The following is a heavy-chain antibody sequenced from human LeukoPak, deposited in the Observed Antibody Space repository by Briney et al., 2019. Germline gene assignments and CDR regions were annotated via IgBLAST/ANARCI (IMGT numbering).Heavy chain of an antibody. Sequence: SETLSLTCTVSGGSISSSSYYWGWIRQPPGKGLEWIGSIYYSGSTYYNPSLKSRVTISVDTSKNQFSLKLSSVTAADTAVYYCARDSTVAGSGGDYWGQGTLVTVSS. J-gene: IGHJ4*02. CDR1: GGSISSSSYY. CDR3: ARDSTVAGSGGDY. D-gene: IGHD6-19*01. CDR2: IYYSGST. V-gene: IGHV4-39*07.